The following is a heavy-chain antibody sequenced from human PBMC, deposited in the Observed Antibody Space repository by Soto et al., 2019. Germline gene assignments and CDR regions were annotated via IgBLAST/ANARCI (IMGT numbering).Heavy chain of an antibody. V-gene: IGHV3-30*18. CDR1: GFTFSSYG. CDR2: ISYDGSNK. Sequence: GGSLRLSCAASGFTFSSYGMHWVRQAPGKGLEWVAVISYDGSNKYYADSVKGRFTISRDNSKNTLYLQMNSLRAEDTAVYYCAKTSGAHYGMDVWGQGTTVTVSS. J-gene: IGHJ6*02. D-gene: IGHD1-26*01. CDR3: AKTSGAHYGMDV.